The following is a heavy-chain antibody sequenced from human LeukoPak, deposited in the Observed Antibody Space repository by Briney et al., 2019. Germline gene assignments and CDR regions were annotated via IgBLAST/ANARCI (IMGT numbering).Heavy chain of an antibody. CDR3: ARGKTIFGVAYNWFDP. CDR1: GGSFSGYY. CDR2: INHSGST. D-gene: IGHD3-3*01. V-gene: IGHV4-34*01. J-gene: IGHJ5*02. Sequence: SETLSLTCAVYGGSFSGYYWSWIRQPPGKGLEWIGEINHSGSTNYNPSLKSRVTISVDTSKNQFSLKLSSVTAADTAVYYCARGKTIFGVAYNWFDPWGQGTLVTVSS.